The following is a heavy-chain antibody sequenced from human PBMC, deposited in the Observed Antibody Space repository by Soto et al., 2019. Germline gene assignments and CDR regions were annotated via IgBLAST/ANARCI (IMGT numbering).Heavy chain of an antibody. V-gene: IGHV1-69*12. CDR3: ASVETQRYYYGMDV. Sequence: QVQLVQSGAEVKKPGSSVKVSCKASGGTFSSYAISWVRQAPGQGLEWMGGIIPIFRTADYAHKFQGRVTITADESTSTADMEVSSLRPEDTAVYYCASVETQRYYYGMDVWGQGATVTVSS. D-gene: IGHD2-15*01. J-gene: IGHJ6*02. CDR1: GGTFSSYA. CDR2: IIPIFRTA.